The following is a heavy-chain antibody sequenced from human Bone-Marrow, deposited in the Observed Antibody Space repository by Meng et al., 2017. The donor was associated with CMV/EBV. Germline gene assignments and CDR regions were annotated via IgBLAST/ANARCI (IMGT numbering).Heavy chain of an antibody. CDR1: GFTFDDYA. Sequence: SRRLSCAASGFTFDDYARHWVRQAPGMALEWVSGISWNSGSIGSADSVKGRFTSPRDNARNSLYLQMKSLRAEDTAWYYCVRPALDSSSLTYFDYWGQGTLVTVSS. V-gene: IGHV3-9*01. D-gene: IGHD6-6*01. J-gene: IGHJ4*02. CDR3: VRPALDSSSLTYFDY. CDR2: ISWNSGSI.